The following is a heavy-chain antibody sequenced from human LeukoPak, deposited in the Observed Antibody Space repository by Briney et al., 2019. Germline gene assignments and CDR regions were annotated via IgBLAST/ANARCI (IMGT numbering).Heavy chain of an antibody. J-gene: IGHJ4*02. CDR2: ISGSGGST. CDR3: ASASDRGSSGYYPFDY. V-gene: IGHV3-23*01. CDR1: GFTFSSYA. D-gene: IGHD3-22*01. Sequence: TGGSLRLSCAASGFTFSSYAMSWVRQAPGKGLEWVSAISGSGGSTYYADSVKGRFTISRDNSKNTLYLQMNSLRAEDTAVYYCASASDRGSSGYYPFDYWGQGTLVTVSS.